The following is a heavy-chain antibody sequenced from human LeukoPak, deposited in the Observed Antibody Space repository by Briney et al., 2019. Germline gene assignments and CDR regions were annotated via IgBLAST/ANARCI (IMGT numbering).Heavy chain of an antibody. Sequence: PSETLSLTCTVSGGSISSSSYYWGWIRQPPGKGLEWIGSIYYSGSTNYNPSLKSRVTISVDTSKNQFSLKLSSVTAADTAVYYCAARAVAGWYFDLWGRGTLVTVSS. CDR1: GGSISSSSYY. CDR3: AARAVAGWYFDL. CDR2: IYYSGST. J-gene: IGHJ2*01. V-gene: IGHV4-39*07. D-gene: IGHD6-19*01.